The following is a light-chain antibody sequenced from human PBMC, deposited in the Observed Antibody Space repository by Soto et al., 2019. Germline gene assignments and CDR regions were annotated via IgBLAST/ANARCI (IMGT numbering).Light chain of an antibody. V-gene: IGLV1-51*01. CDR3: GTWDSSLSAVV. CDR2: DNN. CDR1: NSNIGLNV. J-gene: IGLJ2*01. Sequence: QSVLTQPPSVSAAPGQKVTISCSGTNSNIGLNVVSWYQHLPGTAPDLLIYDNNKRPFGIPDRVSGSKSGTSATLGITGLQTGDEADYYCGTWDSSLSAVVFGGGTKLTVL.